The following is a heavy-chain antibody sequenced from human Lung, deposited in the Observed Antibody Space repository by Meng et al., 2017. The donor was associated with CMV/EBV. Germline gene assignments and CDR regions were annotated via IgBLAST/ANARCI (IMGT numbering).Heavy chain of an antibody. CDR1: GGAINSSNW. CDR2: IYHSGST. D-gene: IGHD6-19*01. J-gene: IGHJ4*02. CDR3: ASFPPPGKQWLVTDY. V-gene: IGHV4-4*02. Sequence: QPECGPGLVKPSAPPSLTCAVSGGAINSSNWWSWVRQPPGKGLELIGEIYHSGSTNYNPSLKSRVTISVDKSKNQFSLKLSSVTAADTAVYYCASFPPPGKQWLVTDYWGQGTLVTVSS.